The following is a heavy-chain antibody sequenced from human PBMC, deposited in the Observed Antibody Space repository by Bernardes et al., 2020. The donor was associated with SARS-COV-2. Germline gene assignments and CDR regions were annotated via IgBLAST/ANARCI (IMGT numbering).Heavy chain of an antibody. CDR1: GDSISSTSYY. J-gene: IGHJ4*02. CDR3: ARLKVLRHLDWSLSWLEFYFDS. D-gene: IGHD3-9*01. Sequence: SETLSLTCAVSGDSISSTSYYWGWIRQPPGKGLEWIGNIFYDGITYYNPSLKSRVTISADTSATQFSLKLTSVTAADTAVYFCARLKVLRHLDWSLSWLEFYFDSWGQGTLVT. CDR2: IFYDGIT. V-gene: IGHV4-39*01.